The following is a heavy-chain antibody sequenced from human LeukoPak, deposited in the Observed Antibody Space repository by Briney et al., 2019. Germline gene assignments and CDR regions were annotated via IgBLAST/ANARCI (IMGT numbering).Heavy chain of an antibody. Sequence: PGGSLRLSCAASGFTVSSHYMSWVRQTPGKGLEWVSVISSGGSTYYSDSVKGRFTISRDNSKNKLYLQMNSLRTEDTAVYYCTRDPGGPHTVKWDAFDIWGQGTMVTVSS. J-gene: IGHJ3*02. CDR1: GFTVSSHY. CDR3: TRDPGGPHTVKWDAFDI. CDR2: ISSGGST. D-gene: IGHD2-2*02. V-gene: IGHV3-53*01.